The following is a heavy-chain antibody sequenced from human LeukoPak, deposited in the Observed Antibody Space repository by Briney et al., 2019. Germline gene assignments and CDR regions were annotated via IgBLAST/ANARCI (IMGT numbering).Heavy chain of an antibody. J-gene: IGHJ4*02. CDR2: IWYDGSNK. CDR3: ARISGYSYGPRFDYFDY. V-gene: IGHV3-33*08. CDR1: GFTFSSYG. D-gene: IGHD5-18*01. Sequence: GGSLRLSCAASGFTFSSYGMHWVRQAPGKGLEWVAVIWYDGSNKYYADSVKGRFTISRDNSKNTLYLQMNSLRSDDTAVYYCARISGYSYGPRFDYFDYWGQGTLVTVSS.